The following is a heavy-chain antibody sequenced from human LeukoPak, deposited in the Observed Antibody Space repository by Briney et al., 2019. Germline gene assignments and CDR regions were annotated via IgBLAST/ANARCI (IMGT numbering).Heavy chain of an antibody. CDR1: GFTFSNYA. V-gene: IGHV3-23*01. J-gene: IGHJ5*01. CDR3: ASDWYDC. CDR2: IGDNNIFTGRFT. Sequence: GGSLRLSCAASGFTFSNYAMIWVRQAPGKGLEWVSVIGDNNIFTGRFTYYAESVKGRFTISRDNSQGTVDLQMNNLRVEDTAVYYCASDWYDCWGQGTQVTVSS.